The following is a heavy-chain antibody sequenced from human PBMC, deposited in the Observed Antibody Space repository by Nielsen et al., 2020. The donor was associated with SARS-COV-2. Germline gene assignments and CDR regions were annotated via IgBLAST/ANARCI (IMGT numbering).Heavy chain of an antibody. D-gene: IGHD3-22*01. V-gene: IGHV3-30-3*01. CDR3: ARVGSSGYYQPFDY. Sequence: WLRQRPGMGLEWVAVISYDGSNKYYADSVKGRFTISRDNSKNTLYLQMNSLRAEDTAVYYCARVGSSGYYQPFDYWGQGTLVTVSS. J-gene: IGHJ4*02. CDR2: ISYDGSNK.